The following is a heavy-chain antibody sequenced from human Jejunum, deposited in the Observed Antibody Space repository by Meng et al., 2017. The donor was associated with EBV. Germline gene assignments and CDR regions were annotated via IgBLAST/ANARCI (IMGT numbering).Heavy chain of an antibody. CDR2: ISNSGGNT. J-gene: IGHJ4*02. D-gene: IGHD2-8*01. CDR3: TKDVGVVLFDY. CDR1: GFTLSDYA. V-gene: IGHV3-23*01. Sequence: EWHLLGSGGGLVQPGGSLRLSCVASGFTLSDYAMSWVRQAPRKGLEWVSTISNSGGNTHYADSVKGRFTISRDNSKNTLYLQMNSLRAEDTAVYYCTKDVGVVLFDYWGQGTLVTVSS.